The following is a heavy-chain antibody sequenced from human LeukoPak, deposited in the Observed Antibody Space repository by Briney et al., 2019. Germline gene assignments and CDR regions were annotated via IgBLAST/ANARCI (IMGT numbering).Heavy chain of an antibody. J-gene: IGHJ4*02. D-gene: IGHD6-19*01. Sequence: GASVKVSCKASGYTFTTYDINWVRQTTGQGLEWMGWMNPKSGNTGYAQNFQGRVTITRDTSINTAYMELSGLRSEDTAVYYCARVAGSIDYWGQGTLVTVSS. CDR1: GYTFTTYD. CDR3: ARVAGSIDY. V-gene: IGHV1-8*03. CDR2: MNPKSGNT.